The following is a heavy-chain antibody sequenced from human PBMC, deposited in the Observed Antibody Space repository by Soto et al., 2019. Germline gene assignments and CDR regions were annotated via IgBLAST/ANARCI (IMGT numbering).Heavy chain of an antibody. V-gene: IGHV2-26*01. CDR3: ARVGYCSGGSCNSYYCCYTDV. CDR2: IFSNDEK. D-gene: IGHD2-15*01. Sequence: QVTLKESGPVLVKPTETLTLTCTVSGFSLSNARMGVSWIRQPPGKALEWLAHIFSNDEKSYSTSLNSRPTISKDTSKSLVVLTMTNMDPVDTATCYCARVGYCSGGSCNSYYCCYTDVWGKGTTVTVSS. J-gene: IGHJ6*03. CDR1: GFSLSNARMG.